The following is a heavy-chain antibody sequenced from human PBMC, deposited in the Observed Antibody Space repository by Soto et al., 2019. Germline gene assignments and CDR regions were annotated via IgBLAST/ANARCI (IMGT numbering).Heavy chain of an antibody. CDR2: INHSGST. D-gene: IGHD5-12*01. J-gene: IGHJ4*02. V-gene: IGHV4-34*01. CDR3: ARMGHIVATIWFDY. CDR1: GGSFSGYY. Sequence: SETLSLTCAVYGGSFSGYYWSWIRQPPGKGLEWIGEINHSGSTNYNPSLKSRVTISVDTSKNQFSLKLSSVTAADTAMYYCARMGHIVATIWFDYWGQGTLVTVSS.